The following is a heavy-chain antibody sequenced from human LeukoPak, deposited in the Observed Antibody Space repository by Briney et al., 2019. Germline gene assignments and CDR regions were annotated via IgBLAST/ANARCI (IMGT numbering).Heavy chain of an antibody. D-gene: IGHD2-2*01. CDR3: ARNYCSSTSCYAGEDYYYMDV. J-gene: IGHJ6*03. V-gene: IGHV4-34*01. Sequence: SETLSLTCAVYGGSFSGYYWSWIRQPPGKGLEWIGEINHSGSTNYNPSLKSRVTISVDTSKNQFSLKLSSVTAADTAVYYCARNYCSSTSCYAGEDYYYMDVWGKGTTVTVSS. CDR1: GGSFSGYY. CDR2: INHSGST.